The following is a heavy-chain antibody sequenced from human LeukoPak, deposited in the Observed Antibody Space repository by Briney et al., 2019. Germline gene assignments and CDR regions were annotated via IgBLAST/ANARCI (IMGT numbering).Heavy chain of an antibody. V-gene: IGHV4-61*02. J-gene: IGHJ4*02. Sequence: SQTLSLTCTVSGGSISSGSYYWSWIRQPAGKGLEWIGRIYTSGSTNYNPSLKSRVTISVDTSENQFSLELSSVTAADTAVYYCARDPLGYCTNGVCYSFDYWGQGTLVTVSS. D-gene: IGHD2-8*01. CDR3: ARDPLGYCTNGVCYSFDY. CDR1: GGSISSGSYY. CDR2: IYTSGST.